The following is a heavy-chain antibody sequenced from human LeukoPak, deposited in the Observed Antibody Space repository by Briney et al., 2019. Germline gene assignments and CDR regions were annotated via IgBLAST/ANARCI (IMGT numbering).Heavy chain of an antibody. J-gene: IGHJ4*02. CDR1: GFTFSNAW. Sequence: GGSLRLSCAASGFTFSNAWMSWVRQAPGKGLEWVGRIKSKTDGGTTDYAAPVKGRFTISRDNSRDTLYLEMNSLRAEDRAVYYCARANSSAWHNFDFWGQGTLVTVSS. CDR3: ARANSSAWHNFDF. V-gene: IGHV3-15*01. D-gene: IGHD6-19*01. CDR2: IKSKTDGGTT.